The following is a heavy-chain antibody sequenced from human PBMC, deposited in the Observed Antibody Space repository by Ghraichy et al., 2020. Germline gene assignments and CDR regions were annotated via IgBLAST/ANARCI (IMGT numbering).Heavy chain of an antibody. D-gene: IGHD2-8*01. Sequence: SGPTLVKPTQTLTLTCTFSGFSLSTSGVGVGWIRQPPGKALEWLALIYWNDDKRYSPSLKSRLTITKDTSKNQVVLTMTNMDPVDTATYYCAHRPPYCTNGVCYTHYYGMDVWGQGTTVTVSS. V-gene: IGHV2-5*01. CDR3: AHRPPYCTNGVCYTHYYGMDV. CDR1: GFSLSTSGVG. J-gene: IGHJ6*02. CDR2: IYWNDDK.